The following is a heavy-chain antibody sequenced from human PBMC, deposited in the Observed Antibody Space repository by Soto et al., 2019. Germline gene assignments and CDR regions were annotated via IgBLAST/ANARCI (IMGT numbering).Heavy chain of an antibody. D-gene: IGHD6-13*01. J-gene: IGHJ5*02. CDR2: ISAYNGNT. V-gene: IGHV1-18*01. CDR3: ARDGRIAAAGTRPWFDP. CDR1: GYTFTSYG. Sequence: ASVKVSCKASGYTFTSYGISWVRQAPGQGLEWMGWISAYNGNTNYAQKLQGRVTMTTDTSTSTAYMELRSLRSDDTAVYYCARDGRIAAAGTRPWFDPWGQGTLVTVSS.